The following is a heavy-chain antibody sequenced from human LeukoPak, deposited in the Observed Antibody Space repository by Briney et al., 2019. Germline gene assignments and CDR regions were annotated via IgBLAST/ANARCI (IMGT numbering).Heavy chain of an antibody. D-gene: IGHD3-16*01. Sequence: SETLSLTCTVSGGSVTSGTYYWSWMRQPAGKGLEWIGRIYTRGSTNYNPSLKSRVSISVDTSKNQFSLKLSSVTAADTAVYYCARDLLGTAHWIRPGNDAFDIWGQGTMVTVSS. V-gene: IGHV4-61*02. CDR3: ARDLLGTAHWIRPGNDAFDI. CDR1: GGSVTSGTYY. J-gene: IGHJ3*02. CDR2: IYTRGST.